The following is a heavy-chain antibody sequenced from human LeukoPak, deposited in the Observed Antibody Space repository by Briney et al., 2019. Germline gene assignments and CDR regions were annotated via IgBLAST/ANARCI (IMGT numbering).Heavy chain of an antibody. V-gene: IGHV4-61*01. J-gene: IGHJ6*02. Sequence: SETLSLTCTVSGGSVSGGNYYWRWVRQPPGEGLEWIGYIYSSGGTKYNPSLKSRVTISVDTSKNQFSLNLYSVTPADTAVYYCVKSGGSTDVWGQGTTITVSS. CDR2: IYSSGGT. CDR3: VKSGGSTDV. CDR1: GGSVSGGNYY. D-gene: IGHD3-16*01.